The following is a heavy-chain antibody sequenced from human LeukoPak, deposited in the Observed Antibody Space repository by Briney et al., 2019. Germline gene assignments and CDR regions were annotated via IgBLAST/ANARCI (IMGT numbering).Heavy chain of an antibody. CDR3: ARGGGYGQDFDY. Sequence: GGSLRLSCAASEFTVSSNYMSWFGQAPGKGLEWVSVIYPGGNTYYADSVKRRFTISRDSSKNTLYLQMNILGADDTAVYYCARGGGYGQDFDYWGQGTLVTVSS. D-gene: IGHD5-12*01. CDR1: EFTVSSNY. V-gene: IGHV3-53*01. CDR2: IYPGGNT. J-gene: IGHJ4*02.